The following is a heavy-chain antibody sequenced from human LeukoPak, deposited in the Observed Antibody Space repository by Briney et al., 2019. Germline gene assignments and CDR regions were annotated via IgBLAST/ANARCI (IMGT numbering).Heavy chain of an antibody. Sequence: SQTLSLTCAISADSVSSNSAAWNWVRQSPSRGLEWLGRTYYRSKWYNDYAVSVKSRITINPDTSKNQFSLQLNSVTPEDTAVYYCARGTGYSSRRLDYWGQGTLVTVSS. J-gene: IGHJ4*02. CDR2: TYYRSKWYN. V-gene: IGHV6-1*01. CDR1: ADSVSSNSAA. D-gene: IGHD6-13*01. CDR3: ARGTGYSSRRLDY.